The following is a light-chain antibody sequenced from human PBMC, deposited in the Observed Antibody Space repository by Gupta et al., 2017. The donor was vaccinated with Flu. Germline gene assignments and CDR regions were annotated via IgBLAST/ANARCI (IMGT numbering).Light chain of an antibody. CDR2: DAS. V-gene: IGKV3-11*01. J-gene: IGKJ5*01. Sequence: IVLTQSPATLSLSPGERATLSCRASQSVSSYLAWYQQKPGQAPRLLIYDASNRATGIPARFSGSGYGTDFTLTISSREPEDFAVYYCQQRSNWPPITFGQGTRMEIK. CDR1: QSVSSY. CDR3: QQRSNWPPIT.